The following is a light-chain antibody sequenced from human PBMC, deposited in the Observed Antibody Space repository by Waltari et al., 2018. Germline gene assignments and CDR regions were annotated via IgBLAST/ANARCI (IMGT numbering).Light chain of an antibody. CDR2: KAS. J-gene: IGKJ1*01. Sequence: DIQMTQSPSTLSASVGDRVPTTCRASQSISPWLAWYQQKPGKAPKLLISKASSLESGVPSRFSGSGSGTLFTLTISSLQSDDFATYYCQHFITYPRTFGQGTKVEIK. CDR3: QHFITYPRT. CDR1: QSISPW. V-gene: IGKV1-5*03.